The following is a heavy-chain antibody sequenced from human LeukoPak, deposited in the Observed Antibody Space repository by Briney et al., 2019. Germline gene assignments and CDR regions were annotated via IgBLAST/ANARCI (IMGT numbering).Heavy chain of an antibody. Sequence: GKGLEXXSXIGGGGLTTYYADSVKGRFTISRDNAKNSLFLQLSSVRAADTAVYFCARGGIAGSSYYAMDVWGQGTTVTVSS. CDR3: ARGGIAGSSYYAMDV. V-gene: IGHV3-48*01. D-gene: IGHD3-16*01. CDR2: IGGGGLTT. J-gene: IGHJ6*02.